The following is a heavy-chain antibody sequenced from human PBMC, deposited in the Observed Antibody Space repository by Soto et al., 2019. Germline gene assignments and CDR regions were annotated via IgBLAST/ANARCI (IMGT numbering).Heavy chain of an antibody. CDR2: IYYSGST. D-gene: IGHD6-19*01. Sequence: SETLSLTCTVSGGSVSSGSYYWSWIRQPPGKGLEWVGYIYYSGSTNYNPSLKSRVTISVDTPKNQFSLKLSSVTAADTAVYYCALFGGIDVAGSSDWFDPWGQGTRVTVSS. V-gene: IGHV4-61*01. J-gene: IGHJ5*02. CDR3: ALFGGIDVAGSSDWFDP. CDR1: GGSVSSGSYY.